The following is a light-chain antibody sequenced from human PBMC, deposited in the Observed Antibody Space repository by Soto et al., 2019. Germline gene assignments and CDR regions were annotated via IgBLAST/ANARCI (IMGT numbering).Light chain of an antibody. Sequence: SVLTPPPSASGTPGLSVTIYCSGGSSNVGTNTVSWYQHLPGTAPKLLIYINDQRPSGVPDRFSGSKSGTSASLAITGLQSEDEGIYYCATWDDSLSGWVFGGGTKVTVL. V-gene: IGLV1-44*01. CDR3: ATWDDSLSGWV. CDR2: IND. CDR1: SSNVGTNT. J-gene: IGLJ3*02.